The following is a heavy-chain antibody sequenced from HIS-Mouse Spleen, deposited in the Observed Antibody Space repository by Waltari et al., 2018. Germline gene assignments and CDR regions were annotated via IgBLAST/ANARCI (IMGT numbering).Heavy chain of an antibody. CDR1: AYTFTSSS. J-gene: IGHJ3*02. V-gene: IGHV1-46*03. CDR3: ARCPYSSSWDDAVDI. CDR2: INPSGGST. Sequence: QVQLVQSGAEVKKPGASVKVSCKAAAYTFTSSSPHWVRHAPGQGLEWMGIINPSGGSTSYAQKFQGRVTMTRDTSTSTVYMELSSLRSEDTAVYYCARCPYSSSWDDAVDIWGQGTMVTVSS. D-gene: IGHD6-13*01.